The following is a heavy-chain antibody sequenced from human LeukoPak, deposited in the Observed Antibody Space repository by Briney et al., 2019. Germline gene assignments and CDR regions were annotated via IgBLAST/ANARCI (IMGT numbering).Heavy chain of an antibody. J-gene: IGHJ3*02. V-gene: IGHV1-2*04. D-gene: IGHD1-20*01. CDR3: ARTPNNWNDVGAFDI. Sequence: ASVKVSCKASGYTFTGYYMHWVRQAPGQGLEWMGWINPNSGGTNYAQKFQGWFTMTRDTSISTAYMELSRLRSDDTAVYYCARTPNNWNDVGAFDIWGQGTMVTVSS. CDR2: INPNSGGT. CDR1: GYTFTGYY.